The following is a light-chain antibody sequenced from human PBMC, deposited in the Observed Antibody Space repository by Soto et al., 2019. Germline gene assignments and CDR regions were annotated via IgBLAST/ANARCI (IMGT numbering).Light chain of an antibody. J-gene: IGKJ5*01. CDR3: QQYNNWPPIT. Sequence: EIVLTQSPGTLSLSPGERATLSCRASQSVSSNYLAWYQQKPGQAPRLLIYGASTRATGIPARFSGSGSGTEFTLTISSLQSEDFVVYYCQQYNNWPPITFGQGTRLEIK. CDR2: GAS. V-gene: IGKV3-15*01. CDR1: QSVSSN.